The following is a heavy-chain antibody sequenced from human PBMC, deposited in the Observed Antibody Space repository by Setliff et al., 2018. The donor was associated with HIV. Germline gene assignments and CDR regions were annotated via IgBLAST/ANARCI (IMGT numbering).Heavy chain of an antibody. CDR3: ARRRAAAGDAFDI. D-gene: IGHD6-13*01. CDR1: GGSISSSSYY. J-gene: IGHJ3*02. V-gene: IGHV4-39*01. Sequence: SETLSLTCTVSGGSISSSSYYWGWIRQPPGKGLEWIGSIYYSGSTYYNPSLKSRVTISVDTSKNQFSLKLSAVTAADTAVYYCARRRAAAGDAFDIWGQGTMVTVSS. CDR2: IYYSGST.